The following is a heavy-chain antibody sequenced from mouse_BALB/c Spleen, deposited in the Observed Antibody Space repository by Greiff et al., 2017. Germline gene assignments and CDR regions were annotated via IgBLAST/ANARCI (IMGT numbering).Heavy chain of an antibody. D-gene: IGHD2-12*01. CDR3: ARHVTDWYFDV. CDR1: GFTFSSYA. V-gene: IGHV5-9-3*01. Sequence: EVQGVESGGGLVKPGGSLKLSCAASGFTFSSYAMSWVRQTPEKRLEWVATISSGGSYTYYPDSVKGRFTISRDNAKNTLYLQMSSLRSEDTAMYYCARHVTDWYFDVWGAGTTVTVSS. J-gene: IGHJ1*01. CDR2: ISSGGSYT.